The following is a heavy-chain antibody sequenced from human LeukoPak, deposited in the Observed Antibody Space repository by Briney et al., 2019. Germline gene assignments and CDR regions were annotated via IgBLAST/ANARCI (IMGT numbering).Heavy chain of an antibody. J-gene: IGHJ5*02. CDR2: IIPIFGTA. CDR3: ARARYSRSWYEPFDP. Sequence: SVKVSCKASGYTFTSYDINWVRQAPGQGLEWMGGIIPIFGTANYAQKFQGRVTITADKSTSTAYMELSSLRSEDTAVYYCARARYSRSWYEPFDPWGQGTLVTVSS. CDR1: GYTFTSYD. V-gene: IGHV1-69*06. D-gene: IGHD6-13*01.